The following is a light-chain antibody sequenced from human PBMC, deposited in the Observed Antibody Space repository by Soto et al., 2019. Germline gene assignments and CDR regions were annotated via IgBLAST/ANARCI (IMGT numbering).Light chain of an antibody. J-gene: IGLJ2*01. CDR1: SSDVGGYNY. CDR2: AVS. V-gene: IGLV2-14*01. Sequence: QSVLTQPASVSGSPGQSITISCTGTSSDVGGYNYVSWYQHHPGKAPKLMIYAVSNRPSGVSNRFSGSKSGNTASLTISGLQNEDEADYYCASYTSSSSLVFGGGTKLTVL. CDR3: ASYTSSSSLV.